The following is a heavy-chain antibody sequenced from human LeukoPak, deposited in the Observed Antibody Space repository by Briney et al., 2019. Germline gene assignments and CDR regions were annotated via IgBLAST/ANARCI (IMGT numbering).Heavy chain of an antibody. V-gene: IGHV1-69*13. CDR3: ARDSSGYDYFDY. D-gene: IGHD5-12*01. CDR1: GGTFSSYA. J-gene: IGHJ4*02. Sequence: SVKVSCRASGGTFSSYAISWVRQAPGQGLEWMGGIIPIFGTANYAQKFQGRVTITADESTSTAYMELSSLRSEDTAVYYCARDSSGYDYFDYWGQGTLVTVSS. CDR2: IIPIFGTA.